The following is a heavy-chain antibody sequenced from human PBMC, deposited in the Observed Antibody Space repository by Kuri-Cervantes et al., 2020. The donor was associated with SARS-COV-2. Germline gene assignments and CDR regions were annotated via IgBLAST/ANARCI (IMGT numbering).Heavy chain of an antibody. Sequence: GSLRLSCTVSGGSISSGDYYWSWIRQPPGKGLEWIGEINHSGSTNYNPSLKSRVTISVDTSKNQFSLKLSSVTAADTAVYYCARGENTIWEFDYWGQGTLVTVSS. CDR3: ARGENTIWEFDY. J-gene: IGHJ4*02. CDR1: GGSISSGDYY. CDR2: INHSGST. V-gene: IGHV4-39*07. D-gene: IGHD2/OR15-2a*01.